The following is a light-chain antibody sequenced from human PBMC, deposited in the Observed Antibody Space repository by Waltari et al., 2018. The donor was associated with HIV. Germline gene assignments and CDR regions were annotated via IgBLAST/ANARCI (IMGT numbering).Light chain of an antibody. Sequence: QSALTQPRSVSGSPGQSVTISCTGTSSDIASFDYVSWYQQYPGKAPQVIIYEVNQRPSGVPDRFTGSKSGITASLTISGLQGEDEADYYCCSYAGAYTYVFGTGTKVNVL. J-gene: IGLJ1*01. CDR1: SSDIASFDY. CDR3: CSYAGAYTYV. V-gene: IGLV2-11*01. CDR2: EVN.